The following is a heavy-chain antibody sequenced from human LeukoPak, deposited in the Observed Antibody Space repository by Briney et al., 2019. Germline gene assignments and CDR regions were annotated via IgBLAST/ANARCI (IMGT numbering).Heavy chain of an antibody. V-gene: IGHV1-18*01. J-gene: IGHJ4*02. Sequence: ASVKVSCKASGYTFTSYGISWVRQPPGQGLEWMGWISAYNGNTNYAQKLQGRVTMTTDTSTSTAYMELGSLRSDDTAVYYCARDRKHSSGWYAYSEFDYWGQGTLVTVSS. D-gene: IGHD6-19*01. CDR1: GYTFTSYG. CDR2: ISAYNGNT. CDR3: ARDRKHSSGWYAYSEFDY.